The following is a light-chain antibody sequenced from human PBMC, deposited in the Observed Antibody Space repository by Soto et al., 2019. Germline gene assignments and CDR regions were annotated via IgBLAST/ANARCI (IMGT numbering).Light chain of an antibody. J-gene: IGLJ1*01. Sequence: QSALTQPASVSGTPGQSITISCTGTSSDVGGYKYVSWYQQHPGKAPKLMIYDVSSRPSGVSSRFSGSKSGNTASLTISGLQAEDEADYYCSSYTSSSPCVFGPGTKLTVL. V-gene: IGLV2-14*03. CDR3: SSYTSSSPCV. CDR1: SSDVGGYKY. CDR2: DVS.